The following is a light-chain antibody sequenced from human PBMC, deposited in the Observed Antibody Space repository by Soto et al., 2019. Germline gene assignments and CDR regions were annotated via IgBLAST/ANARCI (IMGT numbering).Light chain of an antibody. V-gene: IGLV2-14*01. CDR2: DVS. CDR1: SSDVGGYNY. J-gene: IGLJ1*01. Sequence: QSALTQPASVSVSPGQSITISCTGTSSDVGGYNYVSWYQQHPGKAPKLMIYDVSNRPSGVSNRFSGSKSGNTASLTISGLHSEDEADYYCSSYTSSSTLYVFVTGTKLTVL. CDR3: SSYTSSSTLYV.